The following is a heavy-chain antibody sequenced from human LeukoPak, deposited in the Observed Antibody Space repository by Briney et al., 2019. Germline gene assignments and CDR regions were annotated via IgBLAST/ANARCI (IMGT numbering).Heavy chain of an antibody. CDR2: INTDGRST. J-gene: IGHJ4*02. D-gene: IGHD2-15*01. V-gene: IGHV3-74*01. CDR1: GFTFSSYW. Sequence: GGSLRLSCAASGFTFSSYWMHWVRQAPGKGLVWVSRINTDGRSTSYADSVKGGFTISRDNAKNTLYLQMNSLRVEDTAVYYCARGFLGSCSGGSCYSGYWGQGTLVAVSS. CDR3: ARGFLGSCSGGSCYSGY.